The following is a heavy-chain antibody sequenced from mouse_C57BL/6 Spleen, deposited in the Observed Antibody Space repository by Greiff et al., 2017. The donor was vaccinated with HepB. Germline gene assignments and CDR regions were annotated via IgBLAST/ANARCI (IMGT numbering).Heavy chain of an antibody. V-gene: IGHV1-15*01. CDR3: TRYYDYDGAWFAY. CDR2: IDPETGGT. Sequence: QVQLQQSGAELVRPGASVTLSCKASGYTFTDYEMHWVKQTPVHGLEWIGAIDPETGGTAYNQKFKGKAILTADKSSSTAYRELRSLTSEDSAVYYCTRYYDYDGAWFAYWGQGTLVTVSA. CDR1: GYTFTDYE. D-gene: IGHD2-4*01. J-gene: IGHJ3*01.